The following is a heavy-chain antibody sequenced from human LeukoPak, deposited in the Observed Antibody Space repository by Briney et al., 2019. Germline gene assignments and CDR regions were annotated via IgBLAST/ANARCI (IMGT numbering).Heavy chain of an antibody. D-gene: IGHD1-26*01. V-gene: IGHV3-21*01. CDR1: GFTFSSYS. Sequence: PGGSLRLSCAASGFTFSSYSMNWVRQAPGKGLEWVSSISSSSYIFYADSVKGRFTISRDNAKNSLYLQMNSLRAEDTAVYCARVLIVGATGDAFDIWGQGTMVTVSS. CDR3: ARVLIVGATGDAFDI. J-gene: IGHJ3*02. CDR2: ISSSSYI.